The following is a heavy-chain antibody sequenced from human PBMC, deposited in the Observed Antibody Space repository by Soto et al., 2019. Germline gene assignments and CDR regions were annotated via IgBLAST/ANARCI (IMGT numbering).Heavy chain of an antibody. CDR1: GSTFSNYI. CDR3: AGGDNYYALGV. D-gene: IGHD2-15*01. V-gene: IGHV3-30-3*01. J-gene: IGHJ6*02. CDR2: ISYDGSNK. Sequence: QLQLVESGGGVVQPGRSLRLSCAASGSTFSNYIVHWVRQAPGKGLEWVAFISYDGSNKDYADSVEGRFTISRDNSKNTLYLQLSSLRPEDTAVYYCAGGDNYYALGVWGQGTTVTVSS.